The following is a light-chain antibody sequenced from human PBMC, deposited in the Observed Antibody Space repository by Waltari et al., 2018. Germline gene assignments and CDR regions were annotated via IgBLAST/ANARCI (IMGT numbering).Light chain of an antibody. Sequence: QSVLTQPPSVSGAPGQRVTISCTGSSSNIGAGYDVHWYQQLPGTAPKPLIYGNSNRPAGVPDRCSGSKSGTSASLAITGLQAEDEADYYCQSYDSSLSAHVVFGGGTKLTVL. J-gene: IGLJ2*01. CDR2: GNS. CDR3: QSYDSSLSAHVV. CDR1: SSNIGAGYD. V-gene: IGLV1-40*01.